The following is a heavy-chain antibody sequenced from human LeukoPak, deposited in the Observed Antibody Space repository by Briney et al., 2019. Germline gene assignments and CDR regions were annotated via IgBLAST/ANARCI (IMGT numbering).Heavy chain of an antibody. D-gene: IGHD2-2*01. V-gene: IGHV1-8*03. Sequence: ASVKVSCKASGYTFTSYDINWVRQATGQGLEWMGWMNPNSGNTGYAQKFQGRVTITRNTSISTAYMELSSLRSEDTAVYYCARVAYCSSTSCPHYYMDVWGKGTTVTVSS. CDR2: MNPNSGNT. CDR1: GYTFTSYD. J-gene: IGHJ6*03. CDR3: ARVAYCSSTSCPHYYMDV.